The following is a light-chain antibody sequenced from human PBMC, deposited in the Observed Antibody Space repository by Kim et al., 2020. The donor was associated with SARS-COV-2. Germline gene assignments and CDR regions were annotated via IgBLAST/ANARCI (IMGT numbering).Light chain of an antibody. Sequence: QSVLTQPPSASETPGHRVTIFCSGSSSNIGSNTVHWYQQLPGTAPKLLIYSNNQRPSGVPDRFSGSKSDTSASLAISGLQSEDEADYHCAAWDDSLFGWVFGGGTQLTVL. J-gene: IGLJ3*02. CDR1: SSNIGSNT. V-gene: IGLV1-44*01. CDR3: AAWDDSLFGWV. CDR2: SNN.